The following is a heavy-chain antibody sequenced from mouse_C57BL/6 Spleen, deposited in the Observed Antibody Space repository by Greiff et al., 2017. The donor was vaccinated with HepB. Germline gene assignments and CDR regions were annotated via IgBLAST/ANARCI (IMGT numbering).Heavy chain of an antibody. CDR1: GFNIKDYY. V-gene: IGHV14-1*01. CDR2: IDPEDGDT. D-gene: IGHD2-4*01. Sequence: VQLKESGAELVRPGASVKLSCTASGFNIKDYYMHWVKQRPEQGLEWIGRIDPEDGDTEYAPKFQGKATMTADTSSNTAYLQLSRLTSEDTAVYYCLDYLETSWFAYWGQGTLVTVSA. J-gene: IGHJ3*01. CDR3: LDYLETSWFAY.